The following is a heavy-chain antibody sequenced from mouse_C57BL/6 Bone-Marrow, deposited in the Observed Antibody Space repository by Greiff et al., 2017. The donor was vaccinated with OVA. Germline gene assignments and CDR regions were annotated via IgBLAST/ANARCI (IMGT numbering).Heavy chain of an antibody. J-gene: IGHJ3*01. CDR3: ASYYYGSSYPY. CDR2: ISDGGSYT. V-gene: IGHV5-4*01. CDR1: GFTFSSYA. D-gene: IGHD1-1*01. Sequence: EVQLQESGGGLVKPGGSLKLSCAASGFTFSSYAMSWVRQTPEKRLEWVATISDGGSYTYYPDNVKGRFTISRDNAKNNLYLQMSHLKSEDTAMYYCASYYYGSSYPYWGQGTLVTVSA.